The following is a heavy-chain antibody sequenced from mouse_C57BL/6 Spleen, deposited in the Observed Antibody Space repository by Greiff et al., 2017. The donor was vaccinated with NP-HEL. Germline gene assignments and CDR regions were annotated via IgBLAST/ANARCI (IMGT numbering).Heavy chain of an antibody. CDR3: ARSLSSGYYAMDY. V-gene: IGHV1-80*01. Sequence: QVQLKESGAELVKPGASVKISCKASGYAFSSYWMNWVKQRPGKGLEWIGQIYPGDGDTNYNGKFKGKATLTADKSSNTAYMQLSSLTSEDSAVYFCARSLSSGYYAMDYWGQGTSVTVSS. D-gene: IGHD1-3*01. J-gene: IGHJ4*01. CDR1: GYAFSSYW. CDR2: IYPGDGDT.